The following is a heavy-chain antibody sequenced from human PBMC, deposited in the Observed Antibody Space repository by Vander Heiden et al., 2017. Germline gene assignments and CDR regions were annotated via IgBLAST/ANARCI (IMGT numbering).Heavy chain of an antibody. CDR2: IWYDGSNK. D-gene: IGHD4-17*01. J-gene: IGHJ4*02. CDR3: ARSNDYGDYVPLGY. V-gene: IGHV3-33*01. CDR1: GFPFSSYG. Sequence: QVQLVESGGGVVQPGRSLRLSCAASGFPFSSYGMHWVRQAPGKGLEWVAVIWYDGSNKYYADSVKGRFTISRDNSKNTLYLQMNSLRADDTAVYYCARSNDYGDYVPLGYWGQGTLVTVSS.